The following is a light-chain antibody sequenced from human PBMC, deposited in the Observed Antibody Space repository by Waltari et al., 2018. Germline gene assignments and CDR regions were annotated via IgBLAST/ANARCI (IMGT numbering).Light chain of an antibody. J-gene: IGKJ4*01. Sequence: EIVMTQSPASLSVSPGERATLSCRASQSVSRLLAWYQQKPGQAPRLLIYGASARATGIPARFSGSESGTEFTLIISSLQSEDSAIYYCQQYKNWPLTFGGGTKVEIK. CDR2: GAS. CDR1: QSVSRL. CDR3: QQYKNWPLT. V-gene: IGKV3-15*01.